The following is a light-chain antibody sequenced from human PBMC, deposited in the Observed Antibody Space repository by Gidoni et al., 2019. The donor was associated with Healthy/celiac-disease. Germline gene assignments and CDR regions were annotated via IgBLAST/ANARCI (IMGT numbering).Light chain of an antibody. J-gene: IGLJ3*02. CDR2: GKN. Sequence: SSELTQDPAVSVALGQTVRITCQGDSLRNYYASWYQQKPGQAPVCVIYGKNKRPSGIPDRCAGSSSGNTASLTITGAQAEDEADYYCHSRDSSGNPLFGGGTKLTVL. V-gene: IGLV3-19*01. CDR1: SLRNYY. CDR3: HSRDSSGNPL.